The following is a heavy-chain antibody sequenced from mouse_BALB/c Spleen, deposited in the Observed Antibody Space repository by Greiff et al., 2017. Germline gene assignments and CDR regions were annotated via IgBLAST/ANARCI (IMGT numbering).Heavy chain of an antibody. CDR2: ISSGGST. V-gene: IGHV5-6-5*01. CDR1: GFTFSSYA. J-gene: IGHJ4*01. D-gene: IGHD2-3*01. Sequence: EVKLVESGGGLVKPGGSLKLSCAASGFTFSSYAMSWVRQTPEKRLEWVASISSGGSTYYPDSVKGRFTISRDNARNILYLQMSSLRSEDTAMYYCARDIDDYYAMDYWGQGTSVTVSS. CDR3: ARDIDDYYAMDY.